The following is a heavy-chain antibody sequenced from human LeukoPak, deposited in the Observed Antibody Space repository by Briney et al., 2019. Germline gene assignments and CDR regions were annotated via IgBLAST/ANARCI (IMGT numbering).Heavy chain of an antibody. V-gene: IGHV1-46*03. CDR3: ARTVTTGLGYFDY. CDR2: INPSGGST. J-gene: IGHJ4*02. D-gene: IGHD4-17*01. Sequence: ASVKVSCKASGGTFSSYAISWVRQAPGQGLEWMGIINPSGGSTSYAQKFQGRVTMTRDTSTGTVYMELSSLRSEDTAVYYCARTVTTGLGYFDYWGQGTLVTVSS. CDR1: GGTFSSYA.